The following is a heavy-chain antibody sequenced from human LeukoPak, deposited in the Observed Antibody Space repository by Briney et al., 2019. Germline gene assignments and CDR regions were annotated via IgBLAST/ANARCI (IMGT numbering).Heavy chain of an antibody. Sequence: GGSLRLSCAASGFTFNNYAMSWVRLAPGKGLGWVSAITGSGATTYYAGSVKGRFTISRDNSKDTLSLQMNSLRAEDTAVYYCAKYGSGSPRYPSDYWGQGTLVTVSS. D-gene: IGHD1-26*01. J-gene: IGHJ4*02. V-gene: IGHV3-23*01. CDR3: AKYGSGSPRYPSDY. CDR1: GFTFNNYA. CDR2: ITGSGATT.